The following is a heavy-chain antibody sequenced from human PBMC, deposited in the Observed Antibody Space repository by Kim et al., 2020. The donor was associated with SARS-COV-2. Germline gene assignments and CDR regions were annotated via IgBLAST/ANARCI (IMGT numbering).Heavy chain of an antibody. D-gene: IGHD2-8*02. CDR1: GGSISSYY. V-gene: IGHV4-59*01. J-gene: IGHJ4*02. CDR3: ARSQSLLLVADY. CDR2: IYYSGST. Sequence: SETLSLTCTVSGGSISSYYWSWIRQPPGKGLEWIGYIYYSGSTNYNPSLKSRVTISVDTSKNQFSLKLSSVTAADTAVYYCARSQSLLLVADYWGQGTLVTVSS.